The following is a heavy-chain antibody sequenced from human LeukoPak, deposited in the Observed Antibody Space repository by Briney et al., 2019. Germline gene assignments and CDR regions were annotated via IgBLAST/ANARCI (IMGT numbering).Heavy chain of an antibody. V-gene: IGHV3-33*01. J-gene: IGHJ4*02. CDR3: ARDRSPYYYDSSGYYPRGPDY. CDR2: MWYDGSDK. D-gene: IGHD3-22*01. Sequence: GGSMTLAWAADGFTFSSYGMHWVRQAPGKGLEWVGVMWYDGSDKYYADSVKGRFTISRDNSKNTLYLQMNSLRAEDTAVYYCARDRSPYYYDSSGYYPRGPDYWGQGTLVTVPS. CDR1: GFTFSSYG.